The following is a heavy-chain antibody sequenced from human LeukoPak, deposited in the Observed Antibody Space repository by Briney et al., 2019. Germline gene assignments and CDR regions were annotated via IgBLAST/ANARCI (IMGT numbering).Heavy chain of an antibody. CDR3: ARGPIYDYVWGSYRGGYDY. V-gene: IGHV4-59*01. CDR1: GGSIGSYY. D-gene: IGHD3-16*02. Sequence: PSETLSLTCTVSGGSIGSYYWSWIRQPPGKGLEWIGYIYYSGSTNYNPSLKSRVTISVDTSKNQFSLKLSSVTAADTAVYYCARGPIYDYVWGSYRGGYDYWGQGTLVTVSS. J-gene: IGHJ4*02. CDR2: IYYSGST.